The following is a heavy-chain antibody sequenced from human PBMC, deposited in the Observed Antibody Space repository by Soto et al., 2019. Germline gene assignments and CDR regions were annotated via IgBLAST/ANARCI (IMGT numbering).Heavy chain of an antibody. CDR2: ISWDGSNK. D-gene: IGHD6-19*01. CDR3: ARVSEAGAPEPYYYGMDV. V-gene: IGHV3-30-3*01. J-gene: IGHJ6*02. Sequence: WGSLRLSCAASGFTFSSYAMHWVRQAPGKGLEWVAGISWDGSNKYYADSWRGRFTICRDNSNNTPDLQRNSRRAEDTAVYYCARVSEAGAPEPYYYGMDVWGQGTKVTVSS. CDR1: GFTFSSYA.